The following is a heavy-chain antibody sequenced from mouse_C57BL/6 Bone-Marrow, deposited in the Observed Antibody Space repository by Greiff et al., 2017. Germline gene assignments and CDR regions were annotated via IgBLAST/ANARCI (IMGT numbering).Heavy chain of an antibody. J-gene: IGHJ4*01. D-gene: IGHD3-2*02. V-gene: IGHV5-4*01. CDR1: GFTFSSYA. Sequence: EVMLVESGGGLVKPGGSLKLSCAASGFTFSSYAMSWVRQTPEKRLEWVATISDGGSYTYYPDNVKGRFTISRDNAKNNLYLQMSHLKSEDTAMYYCARDGSSGFLLYYYAMDYWGQGTSVTVSS. CDR3: ARDGSSGFLLYYYAMDY. CDR2: ISDGGSYT.